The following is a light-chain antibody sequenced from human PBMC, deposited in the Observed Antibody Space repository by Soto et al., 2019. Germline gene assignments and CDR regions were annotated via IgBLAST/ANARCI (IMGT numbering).Light chain of an antibody. Sequence: DIQMTQSPSTLSASVGDRVTITCRASQSISSWLAWYQQKPGKAPKLLIYDASSLESGVPSRFSGSGSGTEFTLSISSLQPEYFATYYCQHYNSYWTFGQGTKVEIK. CDR1: QSISSW. V-gene: IGKV1-5*01. CDR2: DAS. J-gene: IGKJ1*01. CDR3: QHYNSYWT.